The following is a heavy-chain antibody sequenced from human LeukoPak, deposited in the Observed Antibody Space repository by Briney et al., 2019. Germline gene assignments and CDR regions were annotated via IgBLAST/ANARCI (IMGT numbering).Heavy chain of an antibody. Sequence: GSLRLSCTTSGFTFSSYAMSWVRQAPGKGLEWVSTMTGSGDFTYYADSVKGRFTVSRDNSKNTLYLHMSSLRAEDTAIYYCANPDSSGFYLSIRFDFWGQGTLVTVSS. D-gene: IGHD3-22*01. V-gene: IGHV3-23*01. CDR3: ANPDSSGFYLSIRFDF. CDR1: GFTFSSYA. J-gene: IGHJ4*02. CDR2: MTGSGDFT.